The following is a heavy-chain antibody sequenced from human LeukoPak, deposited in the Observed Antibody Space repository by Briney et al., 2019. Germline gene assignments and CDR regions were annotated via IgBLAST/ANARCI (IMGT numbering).Heavy chain of an antibody. D-gene: IGHD1-26*01. J-gene: IGHJ4*02. Sequence: GGSLRLSCAASVFTFSSYEMNWVRQGPGKGPEWVSYISSSGDTVFYGYSLNGRFTISRDNAKNSLYLQINNLRAEDTGVYYCARDGSFTSGSFFDSWGQGTLVTVSS. V-gene: IGHV3-48*03. CDR3: ARDGSFTSGSFFDS. CDR2: ISSSGDTV. CDR1: VFTFSSYE.